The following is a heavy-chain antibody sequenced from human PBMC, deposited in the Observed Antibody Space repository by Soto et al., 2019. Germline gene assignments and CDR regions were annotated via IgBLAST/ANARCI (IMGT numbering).Heavy chain of an antibody. Sequence: QVQLVQSGAEVKKPGGSVKVPCEASGYPFSAFDINWVRQAGGQGLEWMGWMNPDSGDTAFAQRFQDRITMTRSTSISTAYMELSRLTSDDTAVYFCVRQPGGVATPGDDYWGQGTLVTVSS. J-gene: IGHJ4*02. CDR1: GYPFSAFD. CDR2: MNPDSGDT. D-gene: IGHD2-15*01. V-gene: IGHV1-8*01. CDR3: VRQPGGVATPGDDY.